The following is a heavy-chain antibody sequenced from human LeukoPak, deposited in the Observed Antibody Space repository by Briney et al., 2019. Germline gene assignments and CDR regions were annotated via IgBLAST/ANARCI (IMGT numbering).Heavy chain of an antibody. Sequence: SETLSLTCAVSGGSISSSNWWSWVRQPPGKGLEWIGEIYHSGSTNYNPSLKSRVAISVDKSKNQFSLKLSSVTAADTAVYYCASGSSKLAWAFDIWGQGTMVTVSS. J-gene: IGHJ3*02. CDR2: IYHSGST. V-gene: IGHV4-4*02. D-gene: IGHD6-13*01. CDR1: GGSISSSNW. CDR3: ASGSSKLAWAFDI.